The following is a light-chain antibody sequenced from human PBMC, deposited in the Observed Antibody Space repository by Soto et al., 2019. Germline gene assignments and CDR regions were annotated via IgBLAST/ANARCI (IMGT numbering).Light chain of an antibody. J-gene: IGKJ2*01. CDR1: QSISSY. CDR2: TAS. V-gene: IGKV1-39*01. CDR3: QQTYSTPYT. Sequence: DIQMTQSPSSLSASVGDRVTITCRAAQSISSYLNWYQQQPGRTPKLLIYTASTLQSGVPSRFSGSGSGTDFSRTISSLQPEDFATYYGQQTYSTPYTFGQGTKLEIK.